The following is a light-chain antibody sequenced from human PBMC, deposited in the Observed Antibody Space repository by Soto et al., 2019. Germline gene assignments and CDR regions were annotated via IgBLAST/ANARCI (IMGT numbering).Light chain of an antibody. CDR3: GTWDSSLSADVV. J-gene: IGLJ2*01. CDR1: SSNIGNNY. CDR2: DNN. Sequence: QSVLTQPPAVSAAPGQKVTISCSGTSSNIGNNYVSWYQQLPGTAPKLLIYDNNKRPSRIPDRCSGSKSGTSATLGITGLQTGDEADYYCGTWDSSLSADVVFGGGTKLTVL. V-gene: IGLV1-51*01.